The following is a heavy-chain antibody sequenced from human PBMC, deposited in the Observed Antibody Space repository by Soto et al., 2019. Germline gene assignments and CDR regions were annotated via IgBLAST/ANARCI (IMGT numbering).Heavy chain of an antibody. CDR3: ARAGCDGGSCYTLVGLRYGMDV. CDR1: GFILSTYA. CDR2: ISYDGNNK. Sequence: QVQLVESGGGVVQPGRSLRLSCAASGFILSTYAMYWVRQAPGKGLEWVAVISYDGNNKYYADSVKGRFTISRDNSKXRXXXQXXSLRAEDTAVYYCARAGCDGGSCYTLVGLRYGMDVWGQGTTVTVSS. D-gene: IGHD2-15*01. J-gene: IGHJ6*02. V-gene: IGHV3-30-3*01.